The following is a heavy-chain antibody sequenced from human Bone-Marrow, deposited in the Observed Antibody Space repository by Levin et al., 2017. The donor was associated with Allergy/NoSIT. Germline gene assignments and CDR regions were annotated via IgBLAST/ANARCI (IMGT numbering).Heavy chain of an antibody. CDR3: ARGTFHGASDAFDV. CDR1: GGSIRGGGYY. V-gene: IGHV4-31*03. CDR2: ISYIGST. Sequence: SPTLSLPCTVSGGSIRGGGYYWCWIRQHPGKGLEWIGCISYIGSTHYNPSLKSRVTISADTSDKHFSLKMSSVTAADTAVFDCARGTFHGASDAFDVWGQGTIVTVSS. D-gene: IGHD1/OR15-1a*01. J-gene: IGHJ3*01.